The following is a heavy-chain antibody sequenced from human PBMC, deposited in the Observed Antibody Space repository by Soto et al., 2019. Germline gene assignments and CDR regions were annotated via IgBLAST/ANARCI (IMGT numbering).Heavy chain of an antibody. CDR1: GGSISSSSYY. J-gene: IGHJ4*02. D-gene: IGHD3-10*01. CDR3: ASATPQAWFGELLRLDY. CDR2: IYYSGST. V-gene: IGHV4-39*01. Sequence: PSETLSLTCTVSGGSISSSSYYWGWIRQPPGKGLEWIGSIYYSGSTYYNPSLKSRVTISVDTSKNQFSLKLSSVTAADTAFYYFASATPQAWFGELLRLDYWGQGTLVTVSS.